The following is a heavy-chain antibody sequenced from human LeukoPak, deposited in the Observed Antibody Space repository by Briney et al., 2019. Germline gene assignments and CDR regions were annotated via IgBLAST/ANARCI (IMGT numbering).Heavy chain of an antibody. CDR1: GFTFSSYS. CDR3: ARVSSGSGSYRTLLSY. J-gene: IGHJ4*02. V-gene: IGHV3-48*01. Sequence: GGSLRHSXAASGFTFSSYSMNWVRQAPGKGLGWVSYISSSSSTIYYADSVKGRFTISRDNAKNSLYLQMNSLRAEDTAVYYCARVSSGSGSYRTLLSYWGQGTLVTVSS. D-gene: IGHD3-10*01. CDR2: ISSSSSTI.